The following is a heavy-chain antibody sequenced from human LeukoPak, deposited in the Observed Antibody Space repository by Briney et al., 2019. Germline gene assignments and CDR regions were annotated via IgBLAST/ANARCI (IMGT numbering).Heavy chain of an antibody. CDR1: GFTFSGYG. J-gene: IGHJ4*02. CDR2: ISGSGSST. D-gene: IGHD1-26*01. V-gene: IGHV3-23*01. Sequence: PGGTLRLSCAASGFTFSGYGMSWVRQAPGKGLEWISAISGSGSSTYYADSVKGRFTISRDNSKNTLNLQMNSLRAEDTAVYYCATSKYSGSYWGQGTLVTVSS. CDR3: ATSKYSGSY.